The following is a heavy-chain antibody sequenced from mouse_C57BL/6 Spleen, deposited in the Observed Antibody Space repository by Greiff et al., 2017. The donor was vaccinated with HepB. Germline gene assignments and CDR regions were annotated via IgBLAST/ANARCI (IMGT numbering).Heavy chain of an antibody. CDR2: INPGSGGT. V-gene: IGHV1-54*01. D-gene: IGHD1-1*01. Sequence: VKLMESGAELVRPGTSVKVSCKASGYAFTNYLIEWVKQRPGQGLEWIGVINPGSGGTNYNEKFKGKATLTADKSSSTAYMQLSSLTSEDSAVYFCARSDGSTVAWFAYWGQGTLVTVSA. CDR3: ARSDGSTVAWFAY. J-gene: IGHJ3*01. CDR1: GYAFTNYL.